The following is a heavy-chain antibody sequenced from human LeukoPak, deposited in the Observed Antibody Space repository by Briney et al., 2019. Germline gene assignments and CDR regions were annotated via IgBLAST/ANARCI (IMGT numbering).Heavy chain of an antibody. CDR2: IDSSGRST. Sequence: GGSLRLSCAGSGFTFSSYAMSWVRLAPGKGLEWVSAIDSSGRSTYYADSVKGRFTISRDNSKSTLYLQMNILGAGDTATYYCTRTMIGVPACNFDSWGQGTLVIVSS. CDR1: GFTFSSYA. J-gene: IGHJ4*02. V-gene: IGHV3-23*01. D-gene: IGHD1-14*01. CDR3: TRTMIGVPACNFDS.